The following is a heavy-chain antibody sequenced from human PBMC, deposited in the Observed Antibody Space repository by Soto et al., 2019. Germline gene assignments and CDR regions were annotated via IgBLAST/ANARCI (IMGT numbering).Heavy chain of an antibody. CDR1: GGSFSGYY. J-gene: IGHJ4*02. Sequence: SETLSLTCAVYGGSFSGYYWSWIRQPPGKGLEWIGEINHSGSTNYNPSLKSRVTISVDTSKNQFSLKLSSVTAADTAVYYCARDLGDSSGWYEPIDFWGQGTLVTVSS. V-gene: IGHV4-34*01. CDR3: ARDLGDSSGWYEPIDF. CDR2: INHSGST. D-gene: IGHD6-19*01.